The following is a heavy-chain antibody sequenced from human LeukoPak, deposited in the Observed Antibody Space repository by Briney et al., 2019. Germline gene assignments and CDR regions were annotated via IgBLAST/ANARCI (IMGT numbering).Heavy chain of an antibody. V-gene: IGHV1-46*01. CDR1: GYAFTAYY. J-gene: IGHJ4*02. CDR3: ARSACSGDGCFLDY. CDR2: IHPSGGGT. D-gene: IGHD2-15*01. Sequence: ASVKVSCKASGYAFTAYYIHWVRQAPGQGLEWMGIIHPSGGGTSYAQKFQGRVTMTSDMSTNTLYMELSSLRSEDTAVYYCARSACSGDGCFLDYWGQGTLLTVSS.